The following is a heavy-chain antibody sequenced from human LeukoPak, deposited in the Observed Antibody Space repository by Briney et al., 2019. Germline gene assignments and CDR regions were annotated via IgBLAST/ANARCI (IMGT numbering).Heavy chain of an antibody. J-gene: IGHJ6*03. V-gene: IGHV1-18*01. CDR2: ISAYNGNT. CDR3: ARGHSLGYYGSGSYYSPPPDYYYYYMDV. Sequence: ASVKVSCKASGYTFTSYGISWVRQAPGQGLEWMGWISAYNGNTNYAQKLQGRVTMTTDTSTSTAYMELRSLRSDDTAVYYCARGHSLGYYGSGSYYSPPPDYYYYYMDVWGKGTTVTVSS. D-gene: IGHD3-10*01. CDR1: GYTFTSYG.